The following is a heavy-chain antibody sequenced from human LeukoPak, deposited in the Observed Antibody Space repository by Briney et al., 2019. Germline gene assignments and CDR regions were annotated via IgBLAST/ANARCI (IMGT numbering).Heavy chain of an antibody. CDR3: YLYYYDSSGYSYYFDY. Sequence: XASVKVSCKASGYTFTGYYMHWVRQAPGQGLEWMGRINPNSGGTNYAQKFQGRVTMTRDTSISTAYMELSRLRSDDTAVYYCYLYYYDSSGYSYYFDYWGQGTLVTVSS. J-gene: IGHJ4*02. CDR2: INPNSGGT. V-gene: IGHV1-2*06. CDR1: GYTFTGYY. D-gene: IGHD3-22*01.